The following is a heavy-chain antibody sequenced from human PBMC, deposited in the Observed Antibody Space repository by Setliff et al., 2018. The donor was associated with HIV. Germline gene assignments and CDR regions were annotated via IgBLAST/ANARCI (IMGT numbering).Heavy chain of an antibody. Sequence: PSETLSLTCTVSGGSFSDYYWTWIRQPPNEGLEWIGEINDRGNTNYTPSLRSRVTISVDTSKNQFSLKLTSVTAADTATYFCARVRFNFDNVRCFDLWGPGTLVTVSS. D-gene: IGHD1-20*01. CDR3: ARVRFNFDNVRCFDL. V-gene: IGHV4-34*01. J-gene: IGHJ2*01. CDR1: GGSFSDYY. CDR2: INDRGNT.